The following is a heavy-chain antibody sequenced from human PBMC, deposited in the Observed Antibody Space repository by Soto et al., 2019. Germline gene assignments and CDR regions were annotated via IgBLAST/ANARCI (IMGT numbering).Heavy chain of an antibody. V-gene: IGHV3-30*18. CDR1: GFTFSSYG. J-gene: IGHJ4*02. CDR3: AKSGWLQLRGYFDH. D-gene: IGHD5-12*01. Sequence: GGSLRLSCAASGFTFSSYGMHWVRQAPGKGLEWVAVISYDGNNKYYADSVKGRFTISRDNSKNTLYLQMNSLRAEDTAVYYCAKSGWLQLRGYFDHWGQGTLVTVSS. CDR2: ISYDGNNK.